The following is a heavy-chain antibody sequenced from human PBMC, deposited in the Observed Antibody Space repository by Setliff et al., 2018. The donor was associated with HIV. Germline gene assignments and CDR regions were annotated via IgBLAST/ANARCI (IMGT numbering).Heavy chain of an antibody. J-gene: IGHJ6*03. D-gene: IGHD1-26*01. CDR1: GGSISSGSYY. Sequence: SETLSLTCTVSGGSISSGSYYWSWIRQPAGKGLEWIGHIYYTGSTHHNPSLESRVATSVDTSKSQFSLKLSSVTAADTAVYYCARIVRWELVATSTFFYYYMDVWGKGTTVTVS. V-gene: IGHV4-61*09. CDR2: IYYTGST. CDR3: ARIVRWELVATSTFFYYYMDV.